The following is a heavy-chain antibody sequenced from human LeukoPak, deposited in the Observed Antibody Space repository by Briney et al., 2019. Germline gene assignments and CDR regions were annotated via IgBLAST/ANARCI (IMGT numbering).Heavy chain of an antibody. V-gene: IGHV1-2*02. Sequence: ASVKVSCKASGYTFTGYYMHWVRQAPGQGLEWMGWINPNSGGTNYAQKFQGRVTMTRDTSISAAFLELSMLTSDDTAVYYCARGGSTIVVVPASNLPSDYWGQGTLVTVSS. J-gene: IGHJ4*02. CDR2: INPNSGGT. D-gene: IGHD2-2*01. CDR1: GYTFTGYY. CDR3: ARGGSTIVVVPASNLPSDY.